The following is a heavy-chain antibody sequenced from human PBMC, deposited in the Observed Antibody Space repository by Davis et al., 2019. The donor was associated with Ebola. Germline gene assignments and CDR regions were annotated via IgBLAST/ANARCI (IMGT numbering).Heavy chain of an antibody. CDR1: GYSFLSFG. D-gene: IGHD2-2*02. Sequence: AASVNVSCKTSGYSFLSFGVTWLRQAPGQGLEWMGWISGHNGDTEYAQRFQGRVTMTIDTSTGTAYMELRSLRFDDTAIYYCAKDYCTTTICYNLGRFDPWGQGTLVTVSS. J-gene: IGHJ5*02. CDR3: AKDYCTTTICYNLGRFDP. V-gene: IGHV1-18*01. CDR2: ISGHNGDT.